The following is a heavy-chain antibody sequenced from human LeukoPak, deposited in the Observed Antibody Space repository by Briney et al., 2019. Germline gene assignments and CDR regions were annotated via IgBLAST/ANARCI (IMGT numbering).Heavy chain of an antibody. CDR1: GFTFSRSA. Sequence: GGSLRLSCAASGFTFSRSAMTWVRQGPGTGLEFVASIIYSGGATYYADAVKGRFTISRDNSKNTLYLQMNSLRAEDTALYYCAKDGLYYDGSEHVYYFDSWGQGTLVTVSS. V-gene: IGHV3-23*01. D-gene: IGHD3-22*01. CDR3: AKDGLYYDGSEHVYYFDS. CDR2: IIYSGGAT. J-gene: IGHJ4*02.